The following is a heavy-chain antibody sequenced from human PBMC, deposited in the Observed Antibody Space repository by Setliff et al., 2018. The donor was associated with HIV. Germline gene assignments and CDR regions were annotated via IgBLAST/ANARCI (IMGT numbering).Heavy chain of an antibody. V-gene: IGHV3-33*06. J-gene: IGHJ6*03. CDR3: AKEREAAGGQDYYFYMDV. D-gene: IGHD6-13*01. CDR1: GFTFKTSA. Sequence: QPGGSLRLSCTASGFTFKTSALHWVRQAPGKGLEWVAVIWYDGSTKNYADSVRGRFTVSRDNSNNTVFLQMNSLKAEDTAVYYCAKEREAAGGQDYYFYMDVWGNGTTVTVSS. CDR2: IWYDGSTK.